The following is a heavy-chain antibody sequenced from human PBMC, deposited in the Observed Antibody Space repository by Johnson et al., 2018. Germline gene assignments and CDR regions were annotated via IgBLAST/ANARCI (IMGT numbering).Heavy chain of an antibody. CDR3: ASMAGGITGTTDAFDI. J-gene: IGHJ3*02. CDR2: ISHSGRT. Sequence: QVQLQESGPRLVKPSETLSLTCTFSGGSISTYYWSWIRQPPGKGLEWIGYISHSGRTNYNPSLKSRVTISVDTSKNQFSLKLSSVTAADTAGYYCASMAGGITGTTDAFDIWGQGTMVTVSS. V-gene: IGHV4-59*01. D-gene: IGHD1-20*01. CDR1: GGSISTYY.